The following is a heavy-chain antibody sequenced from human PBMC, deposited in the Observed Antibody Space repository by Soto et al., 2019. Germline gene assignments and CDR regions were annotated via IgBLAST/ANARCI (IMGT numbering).Heavy chain of an antibody. J-gene: IGHJ4*02. Sequence: QVQLVQSGAEVKKPGASVKVSCKASGYTFTNYYIHWVRQAPGQGLQWMGIINPGGGSTTYAQQFQGRLTMTSDTATTTIYMELSSLKSEDTAVYYCVRDLNRGQQLDPFGYWGQGSLVIVSS. CDR1: GYTFTNYY. CDR3: VRDLNRGQQLDPFGY. V-gene: IGHV1-46*01. D-gene: IGHD6-13*01. CDR2: INPGGGST.